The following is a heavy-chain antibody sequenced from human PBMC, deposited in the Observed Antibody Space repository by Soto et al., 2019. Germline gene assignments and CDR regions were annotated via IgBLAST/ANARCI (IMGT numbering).Heavy chain of an antibody. Sequence: GASVKVSCKTSGYTFTSYYVHWVRQAPGHGLEWMGIINPTDGDTSYTQKFQGRFTISMDTSTTTVYMDLTSLRYEDTALYYCAVSVFDYWGQGPLVTVSS. CDR2: INPTDGDT. CDR3: AVSVFDY. V-gene: IGHV1-46*01. J-gene: IGHJ4*02. CDR1: GYTFTSYY.